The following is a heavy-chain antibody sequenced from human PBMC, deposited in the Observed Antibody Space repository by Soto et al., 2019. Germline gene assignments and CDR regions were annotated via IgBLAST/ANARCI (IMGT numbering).Heavy chain of an antibody. CDR1: GGSISSSSYY. V-gene: IGHV4-39*01. Sequence: SETLSLTCTVSGGSISSSSYYWGWIRQPPGKGLEWIGSIYYSGSTYYNPSLKSRVTIPVDTSKNQFSLKLSSVTAADTAVYYWGDQAFHRGVFTDYWGQGTRVTVSS. CDR3: GDQAFHRGVFTDY. D-gene: IGHD3-16*01. CDR2: IYYSGST. J-gene: IGHJ4*02.